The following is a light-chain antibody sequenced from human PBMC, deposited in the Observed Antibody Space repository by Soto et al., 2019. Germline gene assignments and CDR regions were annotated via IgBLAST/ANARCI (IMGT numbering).Light chain of an antibody. CDR2: DTS. Sequence: EIVLTQSPATLSLSPGARATLSCRASQSVSSYLAWYQQRPGKAPRLLIFDTSNRATDIPARFSGSGSGTDFTLTISGLEPEDFAVYYCQQRTNRPPITFGQGTRLEIK. J-gene: IGKJ5*01. CDR1: QSVSSY. CDR3: QQRTNRPPIT. V-gene: IGKV3-11*01.